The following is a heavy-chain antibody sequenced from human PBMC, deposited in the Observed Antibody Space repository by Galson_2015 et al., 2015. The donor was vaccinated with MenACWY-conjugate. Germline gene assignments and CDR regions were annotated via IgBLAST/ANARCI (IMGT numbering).Heavy chain of an antibody. CDR3: ARDQQGYNSSLFRAFDY. CDR2: TSYDGSQN. J-gene: IGHJ4*02. D-gene: IGHD5-18*01. CDR1: GFAIRSYA. V-gene: IGHV3-30*04. Sequence: SLRLSCAASGFAIRSYAMHWIRQAPGKGPEWVAVTSYDGSQNYYTDSVRGRFTISRDNSKNSLYLQMNSLTTADTAVYYCARDQQGYNSSLFRAFDYWGQGALVTVSS.